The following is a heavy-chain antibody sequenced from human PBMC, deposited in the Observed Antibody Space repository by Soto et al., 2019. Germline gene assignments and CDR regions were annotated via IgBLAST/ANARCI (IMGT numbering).Heavy chain of an antibody. V-gene: IGHV1-2*02. CDR3: AGSSGTYSDFDY. J-gene: IGHJ4*01. Sequence: ASVKVSCKASGYSFTAYCVHWVRQAPGQGLEWMGWINPNSGGTNYAQRFQGRVAMTTDTSTNTAYMELNSLKSDDTALYFCAGSSGTYSDFDYWGRGTQVTVFS. CDR1: GYSFTAYC. D-gene: IGHD1-26*01. CDR2: INPNSGGT.